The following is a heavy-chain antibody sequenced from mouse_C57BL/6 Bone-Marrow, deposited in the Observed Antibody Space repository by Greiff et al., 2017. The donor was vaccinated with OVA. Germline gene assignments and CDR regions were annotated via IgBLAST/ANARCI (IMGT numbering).Heavy chain of an antibody. CDR3: ARRYGSSYWYFDV. CDR2: IYPRDGST. J-gene: IGHJ1*03. CDR1: GYTFTSYD. Sequence: QVQLQQSGPELVKPGASVKLSCKASGYTFTSYDINWVKQRPGQGLEWIGWIYPRDGSTKYNEKFKGKATLTVDTSSSTAYMELHSLTSEDSAVYFCARRYGSSYWYFDVWGKGTTVTVSS. D-gene: IGHD1-1*01. V-gene: IGHV1-85*01.